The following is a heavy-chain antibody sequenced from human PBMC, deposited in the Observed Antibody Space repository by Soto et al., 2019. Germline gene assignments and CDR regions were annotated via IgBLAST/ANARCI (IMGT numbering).Heavy chain of an antibody. D-gene: IGHD3-22*01. CDR3: AAGGSGYYAI. J-gene: IGHJ4*02. CDR2: IKPDGTYA. CDR1: GFTFSTYW. V-gene: IGHV3-74*01. Sequence: EVPLVESGGDLVQPGGSLRLSCAASGFTFSTYWMHWVRQAPGKGLLWVSRIKPDGTYATYADSVKGRFTISRDKGMTTLYLRMNGGRVVGVGVFYCAAGGSGYYAIWGQGTLVTVSS.